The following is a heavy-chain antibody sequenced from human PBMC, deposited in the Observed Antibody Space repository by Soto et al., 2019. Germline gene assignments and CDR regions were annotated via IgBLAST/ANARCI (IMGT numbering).Heavy chain of an antibody. V-gene: IGHV3-30*18. J-gene: IGHJ6*03. CDR2: ISYDGSNK. CDR1: GFTFSSYG. Sequence: GGSLRLSCAASGFTFSSYGMHWVRQAPGKGLEWVAVISYDGSNKYYADSVKGRFTISRDNSKNTLYLQMNSLRAEDTAVYYCAKGGHCSGGSCVNYYYYYYMDVWGKGTTVTVSS. D-gene: IGHD2-15*01. CDR3: AKGGHCSGGSCVNYYYYYYMDV.